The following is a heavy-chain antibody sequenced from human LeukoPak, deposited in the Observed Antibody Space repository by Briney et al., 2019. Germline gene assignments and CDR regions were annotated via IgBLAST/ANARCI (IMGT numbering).Heavy chain of an antibody. CDR2: DYCGGNA. D-gene: IGHD3-10*01. CDR1: GFSVTTDSYC. J-gene: IGHJ4*02. CDR3: ARDHFGSLDS. V-gene: IGHV4-61*01. Sequence: SETLSLTCTVSGFSVTTDSYCWGWIRQPPGKGLEWIGYDYCGGNANYDPSLKRRVTISVDTSKNQFSLTLTSVTAADTAVYFCARDHFGSLDSWGQGILVTVSS.